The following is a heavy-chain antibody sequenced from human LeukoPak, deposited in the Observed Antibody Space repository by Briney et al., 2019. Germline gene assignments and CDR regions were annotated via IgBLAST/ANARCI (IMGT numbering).Heavy chain of an antibody. CDR3: ARAATTYYYDTSGYY. D-gene: IGHD3-22*01. CDR1: GFTFSSYG. J-gene: IGHJ4*02. CDR2: ISYDGSNK. V-gene: IGHV3-30*03. Sequence: GRSLRLSCAASGFTFSSYGMHWVRQAPGKGLEWVAVISYDGSNKYYADSVKGRFTISRDNSKNTLYLQMNSLRAEDTAVYYCARAATTYYYDTSGYYWGQGTLVTVSS.